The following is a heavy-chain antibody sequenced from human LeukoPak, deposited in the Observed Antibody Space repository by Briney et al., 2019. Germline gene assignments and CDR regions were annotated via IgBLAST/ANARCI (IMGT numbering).Heavy chain of an antibody. Sequence: GGSLRLSCAASGFTFSSYAMHWVRQAPGKGLEYVSVISSNGGSTYYANSVKGRFTISRDNSKNTLYLQTGSLRAEDMAVYYCAREIDGSCDYWGQGTLVTVSS. D-gene: IGHD1-26*01. CDR3: AREIDGSCDY. J-gene: IGHJ4*02. CDR1: GFTFSSYA. CDR2: ISSNGGST. V-gene: IGHV3-64*01.